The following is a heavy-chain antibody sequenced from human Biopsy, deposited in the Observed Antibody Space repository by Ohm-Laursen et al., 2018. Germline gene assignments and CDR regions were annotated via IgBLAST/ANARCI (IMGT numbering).Heavy chain of an antibody. J-gene: IGHJ2*01. D-gene: IGHD6-19*01. V-gene: IGHV4-4*07. CDR3: ARTPGKAVAGRFLDL. Sequence: SETPSLTCSVSGGSTNDYFWSWIRQPAGETLEWIGRIYSSGGSSYNPSLKSRISMSMDTSNNQFSLTLTSVTAADTAVYYCARTPGKAVAGRFLDLWGRGTLVTVSS. CDR1: GGSTNDYF. CDR2: IYSSGGS.